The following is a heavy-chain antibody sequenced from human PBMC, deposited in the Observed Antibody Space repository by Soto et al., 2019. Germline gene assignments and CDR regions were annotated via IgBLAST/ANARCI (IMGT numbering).Heavy chain of an antibody. J-gene: IGHJ4*02. D-gene: IGHD3-10*01. CDR2: ISSGSDYI. V-gene: IGHV3-21*06. CDR3: ARDPLWFGEIGYFDY. Sequence: EVHLVESGGGLVKPGGSLRLSCKASGFTFSSYAMNWVRQAPGKGLEWVSSISSGSDYIYYADSLKGRFTVSRDNAKNSVYLQMSGLRTEDTAIYYWARDPLWFGEIGYFDYWGQGILVTVSS. CDR1: GFTFSSYA.